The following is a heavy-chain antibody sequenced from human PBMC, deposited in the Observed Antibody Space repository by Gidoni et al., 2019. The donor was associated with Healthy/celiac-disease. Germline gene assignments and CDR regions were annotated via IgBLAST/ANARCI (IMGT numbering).Heavy chain of an antibody. D-gene: IGHD2-15*01. CDR1: GYSFINNW. Sequence: EVQLVQSGAEVKKPGESLKISCKASGYSFINNWIGWVRQMPGKGLEWMGIIYPGDSDTRYSPSFQGQVTISADKSISTAYLQWSSLKASDTAMYYCARYYCSGGNCYGYFDYWGQGTLVTVPS. CDR3: ARYYCSGGNCYGYFDY. V-gene: IGHV5-51*03. CDR2: IYPGDSDT. J-gene: IGHJ4*02.